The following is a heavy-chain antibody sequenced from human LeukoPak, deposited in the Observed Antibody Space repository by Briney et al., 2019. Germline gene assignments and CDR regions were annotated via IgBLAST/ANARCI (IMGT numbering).Heavy chain of an antibody. CDR3: AKLGTSSGWYSYFDY. V-gene: IGHV3-23*01. D-gene: IGHD6-19*01. Sequence: GGSLRLSCAASGFTFSSYAMSWIRQAPGKGLEWVSAISGSGGSTYYADSVKGRFTISRDNSKNTLYLQMNSLRAEDTAVYYCAKLGTSSGWYSYFDYWGQGTLVTVSS. CDR2: ISGSGGST. J-gene: IGHJ4*02. CDR1: GFTFSSYA.